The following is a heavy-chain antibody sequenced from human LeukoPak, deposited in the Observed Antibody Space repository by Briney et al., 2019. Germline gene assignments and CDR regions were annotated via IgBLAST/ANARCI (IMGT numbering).Heavy chain of an antibody. CDR3: ANSYYYGSGPI. V-gene: IGHV3-30*18. CDR2: ISYDGSNK. D-gene: IGHD3-10*01. J-gene: IGHJ3*02. CDR1: GFTFSSYG. Sequence: PGGSLRLSCAASGFTFSSYGMHWVRQAPGKGLEWVAVISYDGSNKYYADSVKGRFTISRDNSKNTLYLQMNSLRAEDTAVYYCANSYYYGSGPIWGQGTMVTVSS.